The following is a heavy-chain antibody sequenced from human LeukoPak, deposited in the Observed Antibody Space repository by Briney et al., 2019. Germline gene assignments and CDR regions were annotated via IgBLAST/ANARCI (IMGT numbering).Heavy chain of an antibody. V-gene: IGHV3-64D*06. Sequence: SGGSLRLSCVASGFTFSNYALTWVRQAPGKGLEYVSAIRYNGYSTYYANSVKGRFTISRDGSKNTLYLQMSSLRAEDTAVYYCVKTHLLAAAGDYWGQGTLVTVSS. CDR2: IRYNGYST. D-gene: IGHD6-13*01. CDR3: VKTHLLAAAGDY. J-gene: IGHJ4*02. CDR1: GFTFSNYA.